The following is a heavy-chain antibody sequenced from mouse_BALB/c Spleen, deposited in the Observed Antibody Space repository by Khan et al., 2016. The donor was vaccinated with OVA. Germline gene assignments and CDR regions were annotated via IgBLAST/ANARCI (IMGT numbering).Heavy chain of an antibody. CDR3: ANHGSSSAWLTY. J-gene: IGHJ3*01. CDR1: GYTFTSYW. Sequence: QVRLQQSGADLAKPGASVKMSCKASGYTFTSYWMHWVKQRPGQALEWIGYINPSTGYTDYNPWFKDKATLTADKSYSTAYMQLSSLPSEESAVYYCANHGSSSAWLTYWGQGTLVTVSA. V-gene: IGHV1-7*01. D-gene: IGHD1-1*01. CDR2: INPSTGYT.